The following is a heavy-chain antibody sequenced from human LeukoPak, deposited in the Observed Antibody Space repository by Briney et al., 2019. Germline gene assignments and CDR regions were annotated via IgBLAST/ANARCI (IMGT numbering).Heavy chain of an antibody. Sequence: VGSLRLSCAASGFTFSNFWMSWVRQAPGRGLEWVANIHPEGNEKYHVESVKGRFTISRDNPKNSLFMQLNGLRVEDTAVYYCARGDDFSGDHWGQGTLVTVSS. J-gene: IGHJ4*02. D-gene: IGHD1-1*01. CDR3: ARGDDFSGDH. V-gene: IGHV3-7*04. CDR2: IHPEGNEK. CDR1: GFTFSNFW.